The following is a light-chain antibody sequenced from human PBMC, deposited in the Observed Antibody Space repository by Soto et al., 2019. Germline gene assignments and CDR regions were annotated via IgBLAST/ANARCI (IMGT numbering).Light chain of an antibody. J-gene: IGKJ4*01. CDR3: QQYNDWPLT. V-gene: IGKV3-15*01. Sequence: EKVMTQSPATLSVSPGERATLSCRASQSVNSNLAWYQQKPGQAPRLLLYGASTRATGIPARFXXXXXXXXXXLTISILQSEDSAVYYCQQYNDWPLTFGGGTKVEIK. CDR2: GAS. CDR1: QSVNSN.